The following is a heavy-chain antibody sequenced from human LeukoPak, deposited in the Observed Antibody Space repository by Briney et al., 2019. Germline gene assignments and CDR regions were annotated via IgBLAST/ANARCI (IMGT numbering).Heavy chain of an antibody. CDR2: IYYSGST. Sequence: KSSETLSLTCTVSGGSISSYYRSWIRQPPGKGLDWIGYIYYSGSTNYNPSLKSRVTISLDTSKNQFSLKLSSVTAADTAVYYCARTTMVRGVPDYWGQGTLVTVSS. V-gene: IGHV4-59*01. CDR3: ARTTMVRGVPDY. D-gene: IGHD3-10*01. CDR1: GGSISSYY. J-gene: IGHJ4*02.